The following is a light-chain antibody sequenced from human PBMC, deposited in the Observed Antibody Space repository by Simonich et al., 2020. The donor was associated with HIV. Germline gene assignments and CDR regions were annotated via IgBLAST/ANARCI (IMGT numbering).Light chain of an antibody. Sequence: DIQMTQSPSTLSASVGDRVTITCRASQSINSWLAWYQQKPGKAPKLLIYKASSLESGVPSRFSGSGSGTEFTLTISSLQPDDFATYYCQQYNSYSYTFGHGTKLEIK. CDR3: QQYNSYSYT. J-gene: IGKJ2*01. CDR2: KAS. V-gene: IGKV1-5*03. CDR1: QSINSW.